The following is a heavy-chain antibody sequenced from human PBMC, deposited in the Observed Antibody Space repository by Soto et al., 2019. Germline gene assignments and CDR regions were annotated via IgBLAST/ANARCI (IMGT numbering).Heavy chain of an antibody. Sequence: QVQLVESGGGVVRPGGSLSLPCAASEFPFSNYGCPWARQAPGKGLGWVAVILNDGSNRYHADSVKDRFTISRDNSKNTLYLQMNSLRAEDTAVYYCARDDEYSGNGMDVWGQGTTVTVS. CDR3: ARDDEYSGNGMDV. V-gene: IGHV3-33*01. J-gene: IGHJ6*02. D-gene: IGHD3-10*01. CDR1: EFPFSNYG. CDR2: ILNDGSNR.